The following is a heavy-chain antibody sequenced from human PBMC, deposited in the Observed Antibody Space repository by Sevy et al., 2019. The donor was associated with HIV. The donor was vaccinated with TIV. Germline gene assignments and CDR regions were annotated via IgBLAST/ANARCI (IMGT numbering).Heavy chain of an antibody. V-gene: IGHV4-39*01. CDR2: ISYSGST. CDR1: GGSISSSSYY. J-gene: IGHJ4*02. CDR3: ARRGVWQQLATFDY. D-gene: IGHD6-13*01. Sequence: ASETLSLTCTVSGGSISSSSYYWGWIRQPPGKGLEWIGSISYSGSTYYNPSLKSRVTISVDTSKNQFSLKLSSVTAADTAVYYCARRGVWQQLATFDYWGQGLLVTVSS.